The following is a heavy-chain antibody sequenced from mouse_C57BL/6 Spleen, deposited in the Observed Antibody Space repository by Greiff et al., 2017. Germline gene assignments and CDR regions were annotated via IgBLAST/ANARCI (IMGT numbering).Heavy chain of an antibody. CDR1: GYTFTSYW. D-gene: IGHD1-1*01. CDR3: AREGGGYCYGSSPYFDV. CDR2: IHPNSGST. J-gene: IGHJ1*03. V-gene: IGHV1-64*01. Sequence: VQLQQPGAELVKPGASVKLSCKASGYTFTSYWMHGVKQRPGKGLEWIGMIHPNSGSTNYNEKFKSKATLTVDNSSRPAYMQLSSLTAEDSAVYYCAREGGGYCYGSSPYFDVWGTGTTVTVSS.